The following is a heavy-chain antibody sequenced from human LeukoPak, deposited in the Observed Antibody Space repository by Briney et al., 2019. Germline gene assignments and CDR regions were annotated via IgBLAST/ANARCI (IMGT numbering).Heavy chain of an antibody. CDR1: GYTFTSYD. CDR3: ARGLGVATNFDY. Sequence: PWASVKVSCKASGYTFTSYDINWVRQATGQGLEWMGWMNPNSGNTGYAQKFQGRVTITRNTSISTAYMELSSLRSEDTAVYYCARGLGVATNFDYWGQGTLVTVSS. D-gene: IGHD5-12*01. V-gene: IGHV1-8*03. J-gene: IGHJ4*02. CDR2: MNPNSGNT.